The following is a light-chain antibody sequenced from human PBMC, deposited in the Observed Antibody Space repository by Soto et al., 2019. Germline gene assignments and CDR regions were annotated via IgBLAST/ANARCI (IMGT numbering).Light chain of an antibody. CDR2: EGS. Sequence: QSALTQPVSVSGSPGRSITISCTGTSSDVGSYNLVSWYQQHPGKAPKPMIYEGSKRPSGVSNRFSGSKSGNTASLTISGLQAEDEADYYCCSYAGSSTSYVFGTGTKVTVL. V-gene: IGLV2-23*01. J-gene: IGLJ1*01. CDR3: CSYAGSSTSYV. CDR1: SSDVGSYNL.